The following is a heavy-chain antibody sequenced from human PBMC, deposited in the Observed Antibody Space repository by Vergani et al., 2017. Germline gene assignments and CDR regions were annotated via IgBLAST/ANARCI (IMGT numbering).Heavy chain of an antibody. D-gene: IGHD5-24*01. CDR1: EYSFGNYW. CDR2: IYPADSDT. V-gene: IGHV5-51*01. CDR3: ARQTNYTDS. J-gene: IGHJ4*02. Sequence: EVELIQSGPEMRKPGESLKISCKGSEYSFGNYWIGWVRQMPGKGLEWMGIIYPADSDTRYSPSFQGQVTISADKSISTAFLQGDSLKASDTALYYCARQTNYTDSWGQGTLVTVSA.